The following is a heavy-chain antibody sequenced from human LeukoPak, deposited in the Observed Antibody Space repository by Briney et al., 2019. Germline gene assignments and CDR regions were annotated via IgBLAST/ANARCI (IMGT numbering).Heavy chain of an antibody. CDR1: GGSISSYY. D-gene: IGHD3-22*01. J-gene: IGHJ5*02. Sequence: SETLSLTCTVSGGSISSYYWSWIRQPPGKGLEWIGYIYYSGSTNYNPSLKSRVTISVDTSKNQFSLKLSSVTAADTAVYYCARLRNYYDRSGYKQLWFDPWGQGTLVTVSS. V-gene: IGHV4-59*01. CDR3: ARLRNYYDRSGYKQLWFDP. CDR2: IYYSGST.